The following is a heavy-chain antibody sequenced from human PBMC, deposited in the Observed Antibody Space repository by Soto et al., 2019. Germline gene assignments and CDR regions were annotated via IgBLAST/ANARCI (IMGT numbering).Heavy chain of an antibody. CDR1: GFTFSSYA. Sequence: GSLRLACSASGFTFSSYAMHWVRQAPGKGLEYVSAISSNGGSTYYADSVKGRFTISRDNSKNTLYLQMSSLRAEDTAVYYCVKDRRASWIQLWFWVYWGQGTLVTVSS. J-gene: IGHJ4*02. V-gene: IGHV3-64D*06. D-gene: IGHD5-18*01. CDR3: VKDRRASWIQLWFWVY. CDR2: ISSNGGST.